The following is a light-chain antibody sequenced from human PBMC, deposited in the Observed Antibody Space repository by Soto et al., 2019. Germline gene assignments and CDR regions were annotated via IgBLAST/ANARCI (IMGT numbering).Light chain of an antibody. CDR2: AAS. J-gene: IGKJ1*01. CDR1: QGISSY. CDR3: QQYYSYPRT. V-gene: IGKV1-8*01. Sequence: AIRMTQSPSSFSASTVDRVTITCRASQGISSYLAWYQQKPGKAPKLLIYAASTLQSGVPSRFSGSGSGTDFTLTIGCLQSEDFATYYCQQYYSYPRTFGQGTKADVK.